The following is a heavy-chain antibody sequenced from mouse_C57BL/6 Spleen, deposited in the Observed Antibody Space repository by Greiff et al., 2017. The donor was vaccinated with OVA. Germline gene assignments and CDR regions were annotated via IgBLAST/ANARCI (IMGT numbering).Heavy chain of an antibody. J-gene: IGHJ2*01. D-gene: IGHD2-5*01. CDR1: GFTFSSYT. Sequence: DVMLVESGGGLVKPGGSLKLSCAASGFTFSSYTMSWVRQTPEKRLEWVATISGGGGNTHYPDSVKGRFTISRDNARNTLYLQMSSLRSEDTALYSCARGAYSNYGDYWGQGTTLTVSS. V-gene: IGHV5-9*01. CDR3: ARGAYSNYGDY. CDR2: ISGGGGNT.